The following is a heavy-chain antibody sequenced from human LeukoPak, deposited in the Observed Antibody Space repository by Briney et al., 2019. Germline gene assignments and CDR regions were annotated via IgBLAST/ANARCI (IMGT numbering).Heavy chain of an antibody. J-gene: IGHJ4*02. Sequence: PSETLSLTCTVSGGSISSSSYYWGWIRQPPGKGLEWIGSIYYSGSTYYNPSLKSRVTISVDTSKNQFSLKLSSVTAADTAVYYCARQKGDFDHWGQGTLVTVSS. CDR3: ARQKGDFDH. CDR1: GGSISSSSYY. V-gene: IGHV4-39*01. CDR2: IYYSGST.